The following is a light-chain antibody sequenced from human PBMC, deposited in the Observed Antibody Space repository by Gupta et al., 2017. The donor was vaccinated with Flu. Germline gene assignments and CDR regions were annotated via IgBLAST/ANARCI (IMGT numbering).Light chain of an antibody. CDR1: QSISKY. CDR2: AAS. J-gene: IGKJ1*01. Sequence: SSLSASVGDRGTITCRASQSISKYLHWYKKKPGEAPKLLVYAASSWQMGVPSRFSGSGYGTDLTLTISSRQLEDCATYSCQRSDRDPLSTFGHGTKVDIK. CDR3: QRSDRDPLST. V-gene: IGKV1-39*01.